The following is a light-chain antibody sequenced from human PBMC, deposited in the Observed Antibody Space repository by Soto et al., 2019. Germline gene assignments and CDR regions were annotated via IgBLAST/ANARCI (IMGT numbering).Light chain of an antibody. Sequence: QSALTQPASVSGSPGQSITISCTGTSSDVGRYTYVSWYQQHPGKAPKLMIYEVSNRPSGVSNRFSGSKSGNTASLTISGLQDDDEDDYYCSSYTSTATLLVFGGGTKLTVL. V-gene: IGLV2-14*01. CDR2: EVS. J-gene: IGLJ2*01. CDR1: SSDVGRYTY. CDR3: SSYTSTATLLV.